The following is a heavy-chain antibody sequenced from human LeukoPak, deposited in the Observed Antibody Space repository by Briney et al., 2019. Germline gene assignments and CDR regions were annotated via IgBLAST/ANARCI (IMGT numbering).Heavy chain of an antibody. D-gene: IGHD3-22*01. V-gene: IGHV3-74*01. J-gene: IGHJ1*01. CDR3: ARAPSEVGGYYPEYFRH. CDR1: GFTFRRYW. CDR2: IKSDGKT. Sequence: PGGSLRRSCEASGFTFRRYWMHWVCQAPGEGRVWVSRIKSDGKTNYADSVKGRFTISRDNAKNTVSLQMDSLRAEDTGVYYCARAPSEVGGYYPEYFRHWGQGTLVTVSP.